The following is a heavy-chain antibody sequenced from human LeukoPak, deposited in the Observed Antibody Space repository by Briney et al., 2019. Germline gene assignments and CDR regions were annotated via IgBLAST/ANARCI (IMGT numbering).Heavy chain of an antibody. CDR2: TTQDEGT. J-gene: IGHJ6*03. D-gene: IGHD5/OR15-5a*01. Sequence: ESLPTLVNPTQHLPLTPSSTRTSLGTSRLQVSGVRQPPRKALEWLARTTQDEGTFYSESLKAKFTISKNTSKNQVVLTMANMDPVDTATYYCTRTRRVIMSRGNYYYMDVWGKGTPVTVSS. CDR3: TRTRRVIMSRGNYYYMDV. V-gene: IGHV2-70*04. CDR1: RTSLGTSRLQ.